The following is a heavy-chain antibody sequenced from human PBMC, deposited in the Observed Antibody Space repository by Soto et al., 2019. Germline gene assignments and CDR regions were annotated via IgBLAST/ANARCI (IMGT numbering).Heavy chain of an antibody. Sequence: ASVKVSCKASGYTSTNYAMHWVRQAPGQRLEWMGWINAGNGNTKYSQKFQGRVTITRDTSASTAYLELSSLRSEDTAVYYCTRVVVASEGFDPWGQGTLVTVSS. D-gene: IGHD2-15*01. CDR1: GYTSTNYA. CDR2: INAGNGNT. CDR3: TRVVVASEGFDP. V-gene: IGHV1-3*01. J-gene: IGHJ5*02.